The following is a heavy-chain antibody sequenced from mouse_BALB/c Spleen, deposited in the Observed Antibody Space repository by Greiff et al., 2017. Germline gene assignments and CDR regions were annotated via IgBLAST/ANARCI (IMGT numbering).Heavy chain of an antibody. V-gene: IGHV5-6-5*01. CDR1: GFTFSSYA. CDR2: ISSGGST. D-gene: IGHD2-4*01. CDR3: AGEGLRRNYYAMDY. J-gene: IGHJ4*01. Sequence: EVKLVESGGGLVKPGGSLKLSCAASGFTFSSYAMSWVRQTPEKRLEWVASISSGGSTYYPDSVKGRFTISRDNARNILYLQMSSLRSEDTAMYYCAGEGLRRNYYAMDYWGQGTSVTVSS.